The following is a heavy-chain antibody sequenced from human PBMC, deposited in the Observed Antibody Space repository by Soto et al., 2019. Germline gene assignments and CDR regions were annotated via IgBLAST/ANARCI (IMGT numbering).Heavy chain of an antibody. CDR1: GGSINSYY. Sequence: WETLSLTCTVSGGSINSYYWSWIRQPPGKGLEWIGYIYYSGSTNYNPSLKSRVTISVDTSKNQFSLKLSSVTAADTAVYYCARGGRGYSYTNWFDHWGQGTLVTVSS. V-gene: IGHV4-59*01. J-gene: IGHJ5*02. CDR3: ARGGRGYSYTNWFDH. D-gene: IGHD5-18*01. CDR2: IYYSGST.